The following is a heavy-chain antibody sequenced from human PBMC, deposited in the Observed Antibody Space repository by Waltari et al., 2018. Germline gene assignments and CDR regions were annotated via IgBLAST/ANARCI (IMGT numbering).Heavy chain of an antibody. V-gene: IGHV3-43*01. CDR1: GFTFDDYT. J-gene: IGHJ4*02. D-gene: IGHD6-19*01. Sequence: EVQLVESGGVVVQPGGSLRLSCAASGFTFDDYTMNWVRQAPGEGVEWVSLISWDGGSTYYADSVKGRFTISRDNSKNSLYLQMNSLRTEDTALYYCAKDIGGASSGPSSDYFDYWGQGTLVTVSS. CDR3: AKDIGGASSGPSSDYFDY. CDR2: ISWDGGST.